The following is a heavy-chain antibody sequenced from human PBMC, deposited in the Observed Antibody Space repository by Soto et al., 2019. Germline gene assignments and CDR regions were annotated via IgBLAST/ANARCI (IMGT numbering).Heavy chain of an antibody. CDR1: CYTFSSYG. V-gene: IGHV1-18*01. D-gene: IGHD5-12*01. Sequence: GASVKVSCKASCYTFSSYGITWGRQAPGQGLEWMGWISAYNGNTYFAQKLQGRVTMTTDTSTSTAYMELRSLRSDDTAVYYCARDLNIVLPDLDYWGQGTLVTVS. CDR3: ARDLNIVLPDLDY. CDR2: ISAYNGNT. J-gene: IGHJ4*02.